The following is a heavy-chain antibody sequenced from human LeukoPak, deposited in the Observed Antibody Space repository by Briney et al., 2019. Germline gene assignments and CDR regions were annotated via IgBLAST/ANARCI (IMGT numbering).Heavy chain of an antibody. V-gene: IGHV3-53*01. Sequence: GGSLRLSCAASGFTVSSSYMSWVRQAPGKGLEWVSVIYSGGSTYYADSVKGRFTISRDNAKNSLYLQMNTLRADDTAVYYCARASVVTSPFDYWGQGTLVTVSS. CDR3: ARASVVTSPFDY. J-gene: IGHJ4*02. CDR2: IYSGGST. CDR1: GFTVSSSY. D-gene: IGHD4-23*01.